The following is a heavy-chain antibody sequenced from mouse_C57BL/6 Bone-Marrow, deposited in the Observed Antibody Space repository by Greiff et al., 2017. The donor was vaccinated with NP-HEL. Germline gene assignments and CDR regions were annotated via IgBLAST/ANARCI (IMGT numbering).Heavy chain of an antibody. CDR3: ARGGTVTRYWYFDV. CDR1: GFTFSDYG. J-gene: IGHJ1*03. D-gene: IGHD1-1*01. V-gene: IGHV5-17*01. CDR2: ISSGSSTI. Sequence: EVKLMESGGGLVKPGGSLKLSCAASGFTFSDYGMHWVRQAPEKGLEWVAYISSGSSTIYYADTVKGRFTISRDNAKNTLFLQMTSLRSEDTAMYYCARGGTVTRYWYFDVWGTGTTVTVSS.